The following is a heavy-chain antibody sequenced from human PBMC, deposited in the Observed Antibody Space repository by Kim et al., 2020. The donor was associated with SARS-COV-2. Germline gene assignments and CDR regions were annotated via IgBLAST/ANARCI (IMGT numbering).Heavy chain of an antibody. CDR1: GGSFSGYY. Sequence: SETLSLTCAVYGGSFSGYYWSWIRQPPGKGLEWIGEINHSGSTNYNPSLKSRVTISVDTSKNQFSLKLSSVTAADTAVYYCARPVQQWLVYWYFDLWGRGTLVTVSS. D-gene: IGHD6-19*01. J-gene: IGHJ2*01. V-gene: IGHV4-34*01. CDR3: ARPVQQWLVYWYFDL. CDR2: INHSGST.